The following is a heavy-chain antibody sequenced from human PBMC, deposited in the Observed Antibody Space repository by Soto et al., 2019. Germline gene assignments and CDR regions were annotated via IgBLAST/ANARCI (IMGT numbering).Heavy chain of an antibody. D-gene: IGHD1-1*01. CDR1: GYTFTGHI. V-gene: IGHV1-2*02. J-gene: IGHJ5*02. CDR3: ARDLFPAEKNWNDAYNYFDP. CDR2: INPKSGDK. Sequence: ASVKGSWKTSGYTFTGHITDWRRQAPGQGLEWLGWINPKSGDKLYAQKFQGRVTMTRDTSISTVYMDLTRLTSDDTAVYYCARDLFPAEKNWNDAYNYFDPWGQGTLVTVSS.